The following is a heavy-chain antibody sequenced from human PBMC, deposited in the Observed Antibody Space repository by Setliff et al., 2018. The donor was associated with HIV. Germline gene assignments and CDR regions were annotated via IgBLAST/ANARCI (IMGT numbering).Heavy chain of an antibody. Sequence: ASVKVSCKASGYTFTSYGISWVRQAPGQGLEWMGWISAYNGHTNYAQKFQGRVTMTIDTSTSTAYTELRSLRSDDTAVYYCARDVPSYCSSINCYDTMNQNWFDPWGQGTLVTVSS. CDR1: GYTFTSYG. J-gene: IGHJ5*02. CDR2: ISAYNGHT. V-gene: IGHV1-18*01. CDR3: ARDVPSYCSSINCYDTMNQNWFDP. D-gene: IGHD2-2*01.